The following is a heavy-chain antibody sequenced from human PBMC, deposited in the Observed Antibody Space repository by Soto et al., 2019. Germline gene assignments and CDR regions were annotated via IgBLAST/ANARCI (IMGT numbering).Heavy chain of an antibody. V-gene: IGHV4-34*01. Sequence: QVQLQQWGAGLLKPSETLSLTCAVYGGSFSSYYWSWIRQPPGKGLEWIGEINHIGNTNYNPPLKSRVTISVDTSKKQFSLRLSSMTAADTAVYYCARDGYSYGSFDYWVQGALVTVSS. D-gene: IGHD5-18*01. J-gene: IGHJ4*02. CDR2: INHIGNT. CDR1: GGSFSSYY. CDR3: ARDGYSYGSFDY.